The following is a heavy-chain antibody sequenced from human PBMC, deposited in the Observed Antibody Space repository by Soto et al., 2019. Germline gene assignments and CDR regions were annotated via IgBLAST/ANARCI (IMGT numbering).Heavy chain of an antibody. V-gene: IGHV3-21*04. J-gene: IGHJ3*02. CDR1: GFTFSSYS. D-gene: IGHD3-16*02. CDR3: ARDFDVPLGVNAFDI. CDR2: ISSSGSYI. Sequence: EVQLVESGGGLVKPGGSLRLSCAASGFTFSSYSMNWVRQAPRKGLEWVSCISSSGSYIYYADSVKGRFTISRDNAKNSLYLQVNSLGAEDTAVYYCARDFDVPLGVNAFDIWGQGTMVTVSS.